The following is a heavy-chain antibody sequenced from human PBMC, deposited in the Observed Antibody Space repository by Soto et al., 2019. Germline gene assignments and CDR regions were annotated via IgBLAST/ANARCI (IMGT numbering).Heavy chain of an antibody. J-gene: IGHJ4*02. D-gene: IGHD3-16*01. Sequence: PGGSQRLSCAASGFTVSDYNLNWVRQGPGKGLEWVAIIRFDGSNIKYADAVMGRFTTSRDNSKNMLYLEMNSLGVEDTALYYCARDGIGSVAFWGYLDYWGQGTLVTVSS. CDR1: GFTVSDYN. CDR2: IRFDGSNI. V-gene: IGHV3-33*08. CDR3: ARDGIGSVAFWGYLDY.